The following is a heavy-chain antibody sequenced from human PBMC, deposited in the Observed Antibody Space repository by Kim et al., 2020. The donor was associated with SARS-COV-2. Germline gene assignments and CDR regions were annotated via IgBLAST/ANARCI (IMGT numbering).Heavy chain of an antibody. CDR2: IIPIFGTA. V-gene: IGHV1-69*13. CDR1: GGTFSSYA. Sequence: SVKVSCKASGGTFSSYAISWVRQAPGQGLEWMGGIIPIFGTANYAQKFQGRVTITADESTSTAYMELSSLRSEDTAVYYCARADYCGGDCYLFDYWGQGTLVTASS. J-gene: IGHJ4*02. CDR3: ARADYCGGDCYLFDY. D-gene: IGHD2-21*02.